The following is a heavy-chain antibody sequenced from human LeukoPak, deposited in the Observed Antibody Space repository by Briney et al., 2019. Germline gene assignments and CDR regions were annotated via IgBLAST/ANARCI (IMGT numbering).Heavy chain of an antibody. CDR3: ATVEDYNDYYFDY. Sequence: PGGSLRLSCAASGFTFSSYEMNWVRQAPGKGLEWVSYISSSGSTIYYADSVKGRFTISRDNPKNSLYLQMNSLRAEDTAVYYCATVEDYNDYYFDYWGQGTLVTVSS. J-gene: IGHJ4*02. CDR2: ISSSGSTI. V-gene: IGHV3-48*03. CDR1: GFTFSSYE. D-gene: IGHD3-16*01.